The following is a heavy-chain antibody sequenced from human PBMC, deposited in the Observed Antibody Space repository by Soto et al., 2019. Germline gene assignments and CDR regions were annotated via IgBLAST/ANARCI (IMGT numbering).Heavy chain of an antibody. Sequence: EVQLVESGGGLVQPGGSLRLSCAASGFTFSSYWMHWVRRAPGKGLVWVSHINTDGRSTTYADSVKGRFTISRDNAKNTLYLQMNSLRDEDTAVYYCARVRGGAVAENDYWGQGTLVTVSS. J-gene: IGHJ4*02. V-gene: IGHV3-74*03. D-gene: IGHD6-19*01. CDR2: INTDGRST. CDR3: ARVRGGAVAENDY. CDR1: GFTFSSYW.